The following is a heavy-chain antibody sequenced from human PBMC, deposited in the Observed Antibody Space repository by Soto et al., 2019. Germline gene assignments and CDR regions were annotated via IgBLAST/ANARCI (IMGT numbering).Heavy chain of an antibody. J-gene: IGHJ6*02. D-gene: IGHD3-9*01. V-gene: IGHV4-61*01. CDR3: ARDVLRYFDWLSPYYYYGMAV. CDR1: GGSVSSGSYY. CDR2: IYYSGST. Sequence: TSETLSLTCTVSGGSVSSGSYYWSWIRQPPGRGLEWIGYIYYSGSTNYNPSLKSRVTISVDTSKNQFSLKLSSVTAADTAVYYCARDVLRYFDWLSPYYYYGMAVWGQGTTVTVSS.